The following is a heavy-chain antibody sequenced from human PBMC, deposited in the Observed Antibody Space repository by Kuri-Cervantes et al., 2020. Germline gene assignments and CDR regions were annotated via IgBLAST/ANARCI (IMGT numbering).Heavy chain of an antibody. J-gene: IGHJ5*02. CDR1: GYSISSGYY. CDR2: IYHSGST. V-gene: IGHV4-38-2*01. CDR3: ARALIVVVPAAMGFDP. D-gene: IGHD2-2*01. Sequence: ESLKISCAVSGYSISSGYYWGWIRQPPGKGLEWIGSIYHSGSTYYNPSLKSRVTISVDTSKNQFSLKLSSVTAADTAVYYCARALIVVVPAAMGFDPWGQGTLVTVSS.